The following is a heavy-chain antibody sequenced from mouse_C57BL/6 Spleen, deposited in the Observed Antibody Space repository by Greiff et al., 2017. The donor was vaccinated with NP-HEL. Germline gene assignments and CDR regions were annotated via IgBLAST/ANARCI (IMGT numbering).Heavy chain of an antibody. V-gene: IGHV2-4*01. D-gene: IGHD2-1*01. CDR1: GFSLTSYG. CDR3: AKNMRGNYYAMDY. CDR2: IWSGGST. Sequence: VMLVESRPGLVQPSQSLSITCTVSGFSLTSYGVHWVRQPPGKGLEWLGVIWSGGSTDYNAAFISRLSISKDNSKSQVFFKMNSLQADDTAIYYCAKNMRGNYYAMDYWGQGTSVTVSS. J-gene: IGHJ4*01.